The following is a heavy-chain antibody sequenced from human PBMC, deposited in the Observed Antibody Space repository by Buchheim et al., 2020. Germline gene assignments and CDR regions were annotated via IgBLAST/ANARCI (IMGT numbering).Heavy chain of an antibody. D-gene: IGHD5-18*01. CDR3: AKDKGYSYGLDY. CDR1: GFTFSSYG. V-gene: IGHV3-30*18. Sequence: QVQLVESGGGVVQPGRSLRLSCAASGFTFSSYGMHWVRQAPGKGLEWVAVISYDGSNKYYADSVKGRFTISRDNSKKTLYLQMNSLRAEDTAVYYCAKDKGYSYGLDYWGQGTL. J-gene: IGHJ4*02. CDR2: ISYDGSNK.